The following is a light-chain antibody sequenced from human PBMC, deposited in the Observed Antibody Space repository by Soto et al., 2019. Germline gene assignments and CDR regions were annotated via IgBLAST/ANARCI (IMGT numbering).Light chain of an antibody. CDR1: QSVSSRY. CDR2: AAS. J-gene: IGKJ1*01. CDR3: QHYGISRT. Sequence: EIVLTQSPGTLSLSPGERATLSCRASQSVSSRYLAWYQQKPGQAPRLLIYAASSRATGIPDRFSGSESGTDFTLTISRLEPEDFAVYFCQHYGISRTFGQGTKVEIK. V-gene: IGKV3-20*01.